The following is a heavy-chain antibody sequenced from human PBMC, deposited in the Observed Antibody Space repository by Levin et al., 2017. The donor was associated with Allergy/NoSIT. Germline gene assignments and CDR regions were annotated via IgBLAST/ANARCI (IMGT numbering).Heavy chain of an antibody. J-gene: IGHJ5*02. D-gene: IGHD3-3*01. CDR1: GYTFTSYA. CDR3: ARNEYERITIFGVVGTLFDP. Sequence: ASVKVSCKASGYTFTSYAMNWVRQAPGQGLEWMGWINTNTGNPTYAQGFTGRFVFSLDTSVSTAYLQISSLKAEDTAVYYCARNEYERITIFGVVGTLFDPWGQGTLVTVSS. V-gene: IGHV7-4-1*02. CDR2: INTNTGNP.